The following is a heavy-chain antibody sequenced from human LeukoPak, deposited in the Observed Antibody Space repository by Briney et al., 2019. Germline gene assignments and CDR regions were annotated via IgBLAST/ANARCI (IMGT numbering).Heavy chain of an antibody. CDR1: GFSFSNHD. D-gene: IGHD3-10*01. CDR2: ISSGSSTI. V-gene: IGHV3-48*01. CDR3: AKGVYGSGNFYDY. Sequence: GGSLRLSCAASGFSFSNHDMNWVRQAPGKGLEWVSYISSGSSTIYYADSVKGRFTISRDYAKNSLYLQMNSLRAEDTAVYYCAKGVYGSGNFYDYWGQGTLVTVSS. J-gene: IGHJ4*02.